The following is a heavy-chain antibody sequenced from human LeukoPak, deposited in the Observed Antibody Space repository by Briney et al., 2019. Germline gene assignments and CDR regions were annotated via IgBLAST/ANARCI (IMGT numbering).Heavy chain of an antibody. CDR3: ASGVVTAMPWFDP. Sequence: SETLSLTCTVSGGSISSYYWSWIRQPPGKGLEWIGYIYYSGSTNYNPSLKSRVTISVDTSKNQFSLKLSSVTAADTAVYYCASGVVTAMPWFDPGGQGTLVTVSS. CDR2: IYYSGST. J-gene: IGHJ5*02. V-gene: IGHV4-59*01. D-gene: IGHD2-21*02. CDR1: GGSISSYY.